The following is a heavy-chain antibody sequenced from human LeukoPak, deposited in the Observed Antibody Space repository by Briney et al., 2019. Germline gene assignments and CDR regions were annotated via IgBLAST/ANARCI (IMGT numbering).Heavy chain of an antibody. CDR1: GYTFTGYY. Sequence: ASVKVSCKASGYTFTGYYMHWVRQAPGQGLEWMGRINPSSGGTNYAQKFQGRVTMTRDTSTSTAYMELSRLRSDDTAVYYCARDRGGGVIIDYWGQGTLVTVSS. J-gene: IGHJ4*02. V-gene: IGHV1-2*06. D-gene: IGHD3-16*02. CDR3: ARDRGGGVIIDY. CDR2: INPSSGGT.